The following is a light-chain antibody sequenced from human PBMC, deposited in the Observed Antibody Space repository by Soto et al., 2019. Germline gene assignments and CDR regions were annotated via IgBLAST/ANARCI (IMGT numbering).Light chain of an antibody. CDR3: CSYAGSYTYV. V-gene: IGLV2-11*01. CDR1: SSDVGGYNY. J-gene: IGLJ1*01. Sequence: ALTQPRSVSGSPGQSVAISCTGTSSDVGGYNYVSWYQHHPGKAPKLMIYDVTKRPSGVRDRFSASKSGNTASLTISGLQAEDEADYYCCSYAGSYTYVFGTGTKVTVL. CDR2: DVT.